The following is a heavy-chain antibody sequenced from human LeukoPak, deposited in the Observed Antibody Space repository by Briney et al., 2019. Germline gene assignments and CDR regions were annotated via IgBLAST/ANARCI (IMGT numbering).Heavy chain of an antibody. D-gene: IGHD3-16*01. CDR1: GGSISSGGYY. CDR2: IYYSGST. V-gene: IGHV4-31*03. Sequence: TLSLTFTVSGGSISSGGYYWSWIRQHPGKGLEWTWYIYYSGSTYYNPSLKSRVTISVDTSKNQFSLKLSSVTAADTAVYYCARDPGGQGVGDAFDIWGQGTMVTVSS. J-gene: IGHJ3*02. CDR3: ARDPGGQGVGDAFDI.